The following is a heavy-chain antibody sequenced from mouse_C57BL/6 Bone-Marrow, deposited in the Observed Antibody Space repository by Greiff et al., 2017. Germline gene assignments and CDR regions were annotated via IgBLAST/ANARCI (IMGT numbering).Heavy chain of an antibody. V-gene: IGHV1-69*01. CDR2: IDPSDSYT. CDR1: GYTFTSYW. J-gene: IGHJ2*01. CDR3: AREKAFITTVVAHFDY. D-gene: IGHD1-1*01. Sequence: QVQLQQPGAELVMPGASVKLSCKASGYTFTSYWMHWVKQRPGQGLEWIGEIDPSDSYTTYNQKFKVKSTFTVDKSSSPAYMQLSSLTSEDSAVYYCAREKAFITTVVAHFDYWGQGTTLTVSS.